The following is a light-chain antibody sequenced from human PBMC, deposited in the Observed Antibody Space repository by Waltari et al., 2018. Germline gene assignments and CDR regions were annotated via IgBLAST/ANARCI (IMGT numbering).Light chain of an antibody. Sequence: DIQMTQSPSSLSASVGDRVTITCRASLGISTYLHWYQQKPGKAPKLLISGASSLQGGGPSRFSGSCSGTRFTLTITSLQPEDFATYYCQQTYNSPLTFGQGTKVDIK. J-gene: IGKJ1*01. V-gene: IGKV1-39*01. CDR3: QQTYNSPLT. CDR2: GAS. CDR1: LGISTY.